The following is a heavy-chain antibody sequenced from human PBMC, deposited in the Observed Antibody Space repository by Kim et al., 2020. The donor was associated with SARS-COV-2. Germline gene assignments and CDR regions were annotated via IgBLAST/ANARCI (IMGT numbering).Heavy chain of an antibody. CDR1: GFTFSSYA. CDR2: ISFDGSGK. Sequence: GGSLRLSCAASGFTFSSYAMLWVRQAPGKGPEWVAVISFDGSGKYYVDSVKGRFTISRDNSKNTLYLQMNSLRAEDTAVYYCARAGVPAATYWFDPWGQGTLVTVSS. CDR3: ARAGVPAATYWFDP. J-gene: IGHJ5*02. D-gene: IGHD2-2*01. V-gene: IGHV3-30*01.